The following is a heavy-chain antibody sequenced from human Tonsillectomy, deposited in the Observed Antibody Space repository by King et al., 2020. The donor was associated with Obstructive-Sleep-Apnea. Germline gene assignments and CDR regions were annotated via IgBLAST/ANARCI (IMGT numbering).Heavy chain of an antibody. CDR2: IYPGDSAT. D-gene: IGHD1-14*01. CDR1: GYSFTSYW. J-gene: IGHJ4*02. Sequence: QLVQSGAEVKKPGESLKISCKGSGYSFTSYWIGLVRHMPGKGLGWRGIIYPGDSATRYSPSFQGQVTTSADKSISTAYLQWRSLKASDTAMYYCARNHRGVAGGVDYWGQGTLVTVSS. V-gene: IGHV5-51*01. CDR3: ARNHRGVAGGVDY.